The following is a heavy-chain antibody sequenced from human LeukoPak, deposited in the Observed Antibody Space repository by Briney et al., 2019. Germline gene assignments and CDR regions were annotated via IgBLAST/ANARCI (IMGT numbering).Heavy chain of an antibody. CDR2: ISGNSVST. J-gene: IGHJ5*01. CDR1: GFTFSSYA. V-gene: IGHV3-23*01. D-gene: IGHD6-13*01. Sequence: GGTLRPSCAASGFTFSSYAMSWVRQAPGKGLEWVSGISGNSVSTYYADSVKGRFTISRDNSKNTLFLQMSSLRAEDTAVYYCARAYSSSWYDFWGQGTLVTVSS. CDR3: ARAYSSSWYDF.